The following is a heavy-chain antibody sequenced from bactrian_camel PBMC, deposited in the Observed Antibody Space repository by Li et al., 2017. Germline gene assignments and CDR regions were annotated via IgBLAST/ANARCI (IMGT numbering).Heavy chain of an antibody. V-gene: IGHV3S1*01. Sequence: HVQLVESGGGSVQAGGSLRLSCEYTISTTYMAWFRQAPGKEREGVAAISVGANSTSYAGSVKRQYSLSRDDAKNELYLQLNSLKTEDTAMYYCAKEDPDAGRAVWGQGSQVTVSS. D-gene: IGHD1*01. CDR3: AKEDPDAGRAV. CDR2: ISVGANST. CDR1: YTISTTY. J-gene: IGHJ4*01.